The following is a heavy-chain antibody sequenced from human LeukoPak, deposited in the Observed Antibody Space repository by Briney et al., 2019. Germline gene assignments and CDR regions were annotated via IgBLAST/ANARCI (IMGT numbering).Heavy chain of an antibody. J-gene: IGHJ4*02. D-gene: IGHD5-24*01. CDR3: ARDFGGYNNDY. V-gene: IGHV3-21*01. Sequence: PGGSLRLSCAASGFTFSSYIMNWVRQAPGKGLEWVSSITSSSSYIYYADSVKGRFTMSRDNAKNSLYRQMNSLRAEDTAVYYCARDFGGYNNDYWGQGTLVTVSS. CDR1: GFTFSSYI. CDR2: ITSSSSYI.